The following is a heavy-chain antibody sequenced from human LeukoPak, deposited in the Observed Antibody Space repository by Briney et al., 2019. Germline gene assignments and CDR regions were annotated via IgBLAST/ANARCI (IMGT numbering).Heavy chain of an antibody. CDR3: ARLYREQQLVRSWFDP. CDR2: IYYSGST. D-gene: IGHD6-13*01. CDR1: GGSISSYY. J-gene: IGHJ5*02. V-gene: IGHV4-59*08. Sequence: PSETLSLTCTVCGGSISSYYWSWIRQPPGKGLEWIGYIYYSGSTNYNPSLKSRVTISVDTSKNQFSLKLSSVTAADTAVYYCARLYREQQLVRSWFDPWGQGTLVTVSS.